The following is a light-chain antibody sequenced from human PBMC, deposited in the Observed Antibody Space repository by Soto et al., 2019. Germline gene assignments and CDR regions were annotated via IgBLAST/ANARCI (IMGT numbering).Light chain of an antibody. V-gene: IGKV3-15*01. CDR1: QSVITN. J-gene: IGKJ1*01. CDR3: QQYNKWPPWT. Sequence: EIVLTQSPGTLSLSPGERASLSCRASQSVITNLAWYQQKSGQAPRLLIYAASTRATDIPARFSGSGSGTEFTLTISSLQPEDFAVYFCQQYNKWPPWTFGQGTKVDIK. CDR2: AAS.